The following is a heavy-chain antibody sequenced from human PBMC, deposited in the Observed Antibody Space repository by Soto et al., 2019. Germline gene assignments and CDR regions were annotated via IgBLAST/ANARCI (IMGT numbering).Heavy chain of an antibody. CDR2: IDSSGEK. Sequence: QVTLKESGPVLVKPTETLTLRCTVSGLSITDSEMGVSWIRQPPGQPLEWLAHIDSSGEKSYRTFLKSRLAISKDTSKSPIVLTMTNMHPADTATYYCARRHLAVAVSPWFDPWGQGIPVTVSS. D-gene: IGHD6-19*01. CDR1: GLSITDSEMG. J-gene: IGHJ5*02. V-gene: IGHV2-26*01. CDR3: ARRHLAVAVSPWFDP.